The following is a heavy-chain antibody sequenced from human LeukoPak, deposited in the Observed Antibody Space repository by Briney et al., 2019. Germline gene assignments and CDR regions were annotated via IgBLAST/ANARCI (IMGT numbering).Heavy chain of an antibody. CDR2: IIPIFGTA. J-gene: IGHJ3*02. CDR1: GGTFSSYA. D-gene: IGHD3-10*01. CDR3: ARDLQRLWFGELLSAFDI. Sequence: ASVKVSCKASGGTFSSYAISWVRQAPGQGLEWMGGIIPIFGTANYAQKFQGRVTITADESTSTAYMELSSLRSEDTAVYYCARDLQRLWFGELLSAFDIWGQGTMVTVSS. V-gene: IGHV1-69*13.